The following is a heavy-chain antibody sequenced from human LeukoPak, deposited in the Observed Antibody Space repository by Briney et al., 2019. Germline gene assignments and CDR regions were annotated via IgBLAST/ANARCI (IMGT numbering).Heavy chain of an antibody. CDR3: AQDPNWEGGY. CDR2: IWYDASGQ. CDR1: GFSFSTYG. V-gene: IGHV3-33*06. D-gene: IGHD1-1*01. J-gene: IGHJ4*02. Sequence: GGSLRLSCAASGFSFSTYGMHWVRQAPGRGLEWVAMIWYDASGQHYADSVKGRFTIARDNSQSMLFLHMNGLRAEDTALYYCAQDPNWEGGYWGQGTLVTVSA.